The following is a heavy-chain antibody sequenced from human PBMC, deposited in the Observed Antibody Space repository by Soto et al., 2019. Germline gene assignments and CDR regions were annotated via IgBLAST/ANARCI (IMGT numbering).Heavy chain of an antibody. CDR2: IYWNDDK. V-gene: IGHV2-5*01. J-gene: IGHJ4*02. CDR1: GFSLSTSGVG. CDR3: ALALSTTDYASSGYYLYYFDY. Sequence: QITLKESGPTLVKPTQTLTLTCTFSGFSLSTSGVGVGWIRQPPGKALEWLALIYWNDDKRYSPSLKSRLTITKDTSKSQVVLTMTNIDPVATATYYCALALSTTDYASSGYYLYYFDYWGQETLVTVSS. D-gene: IGHD3-22*01.